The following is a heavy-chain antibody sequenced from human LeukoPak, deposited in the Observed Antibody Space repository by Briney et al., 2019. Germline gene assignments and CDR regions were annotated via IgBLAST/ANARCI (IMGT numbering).Heavy chain of an antibody. CDR3: ARHYRTYSSGLIRLPDY. J-gene: IGHJ4*02. CDR1: GYSFTSYW. V-gene: IGHV5-51*01. Sequence: GESLKISCKGSGYSFTSYWIGWVRQMPGKGLEWMGIIYPGDSDTRYSPSFQGQVTISADKSISTAYLQWSSLKASDTAMYYCARHYRTYSSGLIRLPDYWGQGTLVTVSS. D-gene: IGHD6-19*01. CDR2: IYPGDSDT.